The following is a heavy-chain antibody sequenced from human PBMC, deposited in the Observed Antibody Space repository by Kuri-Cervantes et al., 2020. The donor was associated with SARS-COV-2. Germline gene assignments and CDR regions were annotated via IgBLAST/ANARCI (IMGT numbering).Heavy chain of an antibody. CDR3: ARDRINDFDI. Sequence: GESLKISCAASGFTFSDYYMSWIRQAPGKGLEWVSYISSSGSTIYYADSVKGRFTISRDNAKNSLYLQMNSLRAEDTAEYYCARDRINDFDIWGQGTMVTVSS. CDR1: GFTFSDYY. D-gene: IGHD2-15*01. J-gene: IGHJ3*02. V-gene: IGHV3-11*04. CDR2: ISSSGSTI.